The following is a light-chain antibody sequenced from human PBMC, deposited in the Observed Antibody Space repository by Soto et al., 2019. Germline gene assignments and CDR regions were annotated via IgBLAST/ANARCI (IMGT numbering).Light chain of an antibody. Sequence: QSVLTQPPSVSGAPGQRVTISCSSNIGTGYDVHWYQQLPGSAPKVLIFANTDRPSGVPDRFSGSRSGTSASLAITGLQVEDEATYYCQSFDTGLNIWVFGGGTKVTVL. CDR3: QSFDTGLNIWV. V-gene: IGLV1-40*01. J-gene: IGLJ3*02. CDR2: ANT. CDR1: SNIGTGYD.